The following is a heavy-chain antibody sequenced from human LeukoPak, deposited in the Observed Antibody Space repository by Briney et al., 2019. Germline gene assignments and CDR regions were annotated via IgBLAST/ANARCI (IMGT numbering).Heavy chain of an antibody. D-gene: IGHD4-17*01. CDR1: GYTFTGYY. Sequence: GGPVKVSCKASGYTFTGYYMHWVRQAPGQGLEWMGWINPNSGGTNYAQKFQGRVTMTRDTSISTAYMELSRLRSDDTAVYYCARGSTVTTRRERRWFDPWGQGTLVTVSS. J-gene: IGHJ5*02. V-gene: IGHV1-2*02. CDR3: ARGSTVTTRRERRWFDP. CDR2: INPNSGGT.